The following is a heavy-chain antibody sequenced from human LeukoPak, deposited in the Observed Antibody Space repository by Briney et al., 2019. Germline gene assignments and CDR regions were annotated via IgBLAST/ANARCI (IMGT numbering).Heavy chain of an antibody. Sequence: KPGGSLRLSCAASGFTFSSYAMSWVRQAPGKGLEWVGFIRSKAYGGTTEYAASVKGRFTISRDDSKSIAYLQMNSLKTEDTAVYYCTRGILTGYQTYVYDYWGQGTLVTVSS. V-gene: IGHV3-49*04. CDR3: TRGILTGYQTYVYDY. CDR2: IRSKAYGGTT. CDR1: GFTFSSYA. J-gene: IGHJ4*02. D-gene: IGHD3-9*01.